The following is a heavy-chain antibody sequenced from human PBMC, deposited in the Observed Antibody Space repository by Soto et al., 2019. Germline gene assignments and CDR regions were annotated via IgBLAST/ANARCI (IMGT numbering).Heavy chain of an antibody. CDR1: GFTFRSYG. CDR2: LAYDGSSA. V-gene: IGHV3-30*18. Sequence: QMQLVESGGGVVQPGRSLRLSCAASGFTFRSYGMHWVRQAPGKGLEWVAILAYDGSSAYYADSVKGRFTISRDNSKNTLYLQMNSLRADDTAVYYCVKDFGAGGNYFDYWGQGTLVTVSS. CDR3: VKDFGAGGNYFDY. D-gene: IGHD1-26*01. J-gene: IGHJ4*02.